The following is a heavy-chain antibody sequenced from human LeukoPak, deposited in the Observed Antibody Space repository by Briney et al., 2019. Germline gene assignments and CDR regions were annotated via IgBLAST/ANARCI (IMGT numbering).Heavy chain of an antibody. Sequence: GGSLRLSCAASGFTFSSYGMHWVRQAPGKGLEWVAVISYDGSNKYYADSVKGRYTISRDNSKNTLYLQMNSLRAEDTAVYYCAKDPVDYGDANWFDPWGQGTLVTVSS. CDR1: GFTFSSYG. V-gene: IGHV3-30*18. CDR2: ISYDGSNK. D-gene: IGHD4-17*01. J-gene: IGHJ5*02. CDR3: AKDPVDYGDANWFDP.